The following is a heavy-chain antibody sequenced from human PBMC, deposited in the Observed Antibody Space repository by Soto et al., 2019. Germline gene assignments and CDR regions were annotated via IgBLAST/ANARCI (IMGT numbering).Heavy chain of an antibody. CDR1: GFIFSKYG. J-gene: IGHJ6*02. V-gene: IGHV3-30*18. Sequence: PGGSLRLSCAASGFIFSKYGMNWVRQAPGKGLEWVAVISYDGSNKYYAESVKGRFIISRDKSENTPYLQMNSLRAEDTALYYCAKDLGSGKPYYYYAMDVWGQGTTVTVSS. D-gene: IGHD3-10*01. CDR3: AKDLGSGKPYYYYAMDV. CDR2: ISYDGSNK.